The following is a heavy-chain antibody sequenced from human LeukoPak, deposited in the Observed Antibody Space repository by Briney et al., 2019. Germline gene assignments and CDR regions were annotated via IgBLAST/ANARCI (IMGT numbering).Heavy chain of an antibody. V-gene: IGHV3-23*01. J-gene: IGHJ3*02. CDR2: ISSSGGST. CDR3: AKRGVTYYDFWSGYYNLDDAFDI. Sequence: GGSLRLSCAASGFTFNSYAMSWVRQAPGKGLEWVSAISSSGGSTYYADSVKGRFTISRDNSKNTLYLQMNSLRAEDTAVYYCAKRGVTYYDFWSGYYNLDDAFDIWGQGTMVTVSS. D-gene: IGHD3-3*01. CDR1: GFTFNSYA.